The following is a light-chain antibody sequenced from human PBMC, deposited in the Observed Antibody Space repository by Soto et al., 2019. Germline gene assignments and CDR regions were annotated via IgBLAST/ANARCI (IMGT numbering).Light chain of an antibody. CDR3: CLYICATTYF. CDR2: EGH. V-gene: IGLV2-23*01. J-gene: IGLJ1*01. Sequence: QSALAQTASVSGSPRHSITISCTGTSGFVGSFSLVSWYQQHPGKACQVMISEGHRRLSGVPDRFAISTSVNSASLIISGLEAVDEADYFCCLYICATTYFFGTGTKVTGL. CDR1: SGFVGSFSL.